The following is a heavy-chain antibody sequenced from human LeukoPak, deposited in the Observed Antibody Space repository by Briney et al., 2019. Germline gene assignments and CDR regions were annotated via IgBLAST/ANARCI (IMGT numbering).Heavy chain of an antibody. V-gene: IGHV3-11*04. Sequence: LSLTCTVSGGSISSGSYYMSWIRQAPGKGLEWVSYISSSGSTIYYADSVKGRSTISRDNAKNSLYLQMNSLRAEDTAVYYCARVFRAAADFDYWGQGTLVTVSS. D-gene: IGHD6-13*01. J-gene: IGHJ4*02. CDR3: ARVFRAAADFDY. CDR2: ISSSGSTI. CDR1: GGSISSGSYY.